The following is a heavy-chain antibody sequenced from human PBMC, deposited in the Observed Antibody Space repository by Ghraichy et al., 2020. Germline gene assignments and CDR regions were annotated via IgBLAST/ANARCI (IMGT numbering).Heavy chain of an antibody. J-gene: IGHJ4*02. CDR1: GGSISSYY. CDR3: AKSPRGITIFGVIPSPLDY. V-gene: IGHV4-59*01. CDR2: IYYSGST. Sequence: SETLSLTCTVSGGSISSYYWSWIRQPPGKGLEWIGYIYYSGSTNYNPSLKSRVTISVDTSKNHFSLKLSSVTAADTAVYYCAKSPRGITIFGVIPSPLDYWGQGTLVTVSS. D-gene: IGHD3-3*01.